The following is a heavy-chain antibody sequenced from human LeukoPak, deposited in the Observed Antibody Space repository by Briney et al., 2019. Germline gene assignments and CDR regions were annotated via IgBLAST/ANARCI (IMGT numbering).Heavy chain of an antibody. CDR3: ARAGDSFHVDY. Sequence: GASVKVSCKTSGSTFTSYYMHWVRQAPGQGLEWMGIINPSGGSTSYAQKFQGRVTMTRDTSTSTVYMELSSLRSEDTAVYYCARAGDSFHVDYWGQGTLVTVSS. CDR2: INPSGGST. D-gene: IGHD3-16*01. J-gene: IGHJ4*02. CDR1: GSTFTSYY. V-gene: IGHV1-46*01.